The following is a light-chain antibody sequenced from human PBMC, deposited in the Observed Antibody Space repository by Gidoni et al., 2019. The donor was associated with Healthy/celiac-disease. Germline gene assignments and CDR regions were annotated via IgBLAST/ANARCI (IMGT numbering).Light chain of an antibody. CDR2: GAS. CDR3: QQYNNWPLP. J-gene: IGKJ4*01. Sequence: EIVMTQSPATLSVSSGERATLSCSASQSVSSNLAWYQQKPGQAPRLLIYGASTRATGIPARFSGSGSGTEFTLTISSLQSEDFAVYYCQQYNNWPLPFGGGTKVEIK. CDR1: QSVSSN. V-gene: IGKV3-15*01.